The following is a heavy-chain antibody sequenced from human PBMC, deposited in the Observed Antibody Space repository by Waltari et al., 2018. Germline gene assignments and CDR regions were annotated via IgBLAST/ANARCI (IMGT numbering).Heavy chain of an antibody. D-gene: IGHD3-3*01. CDR2: IWDDGSNK. J-gene: IGHJ4*02. Sequence: QVQLVESGGGVVQPGRSLRLSCAASGFTFSSYGLHWVRQAPGKGLEWVAVIWDDGSNKYYADSVKGRFTISRDNSKNTLYLQMNSLRAEDTAMYYCAKDFGPTGGYYFDYWGQGTLVTVSS. V-gene: IGHV3-30*18. CDR3: AKDFGPTGGYYFDY. CDR1: GFTFSSYG.